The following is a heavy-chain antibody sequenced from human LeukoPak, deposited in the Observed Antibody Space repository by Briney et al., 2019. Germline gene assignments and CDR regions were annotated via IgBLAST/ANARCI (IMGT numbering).Heavy chain of an antibody. J-gene: IGHJ4*02. V-gene: IGHV3-23*01. CDR2: ISNSDGST. D-gene: IGHD5-24*01. Sequence: GGSLRLSCAASGFTFGSYAMNWVRQAPGKGLEWVSSISNSDGSTYYADFVKGRFTISRDNSKNTLHLQMNSLRAEDTAVYYCAKSLGVGGYTRYKGFDQWGQRTLVTVSS. CDR1: GFTFGSYA. CDR3: AKSLGVGGYTRYKGFDQ.